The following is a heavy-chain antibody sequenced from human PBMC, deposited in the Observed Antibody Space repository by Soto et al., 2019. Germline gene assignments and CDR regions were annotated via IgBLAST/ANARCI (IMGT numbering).Heavy chain of an antibody. CDR3: ARTIDTSLTGTKGPYFFDS. D-gene: IGHD1-7*01. CDR2: IYHNGIT. J-gene: IGHJ4*02. V-gene: IGHV4-4*02. Sequence: QQESGPGLVKPSGTLSLTCVVSNVSISDSHWWSWVRQPPGKGLEWIADIYHNGITFYNPSLESRATISVDNSNNQFSLTLRSVTAADTALYYCARTIDTSLTGTKGPYFFDSWGQGTLVTVSS. CDR1: NVSISDSHW.